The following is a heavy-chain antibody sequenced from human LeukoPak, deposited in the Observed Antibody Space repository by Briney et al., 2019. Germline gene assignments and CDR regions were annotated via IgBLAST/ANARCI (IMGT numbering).Heavy chain of an antibody. J-gene: IGHJ4*02. CDR1: GYTFTSYY. V-gene: IGHV1-46*01. CDR2: ITPSGSST. CDR3: ARRSFSVDY. Sequence: ASVKVSCKASGYTFTSYYMHWVRQAPGQGLEWMVMITPSGSSTSYAQKFQGRVTMTRDTSTSTVYMELSSLRSEDTAVYYCARRSFSVDYWGQGTLVTVSS.